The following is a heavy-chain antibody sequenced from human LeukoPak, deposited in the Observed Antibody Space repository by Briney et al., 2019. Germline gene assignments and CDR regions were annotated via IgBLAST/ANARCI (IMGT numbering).Heavy chain of an antibody. J-gene: IGHJ3*02. V-gene: IGHV3-23*01. D-gene: IGHD6-13*01. CDR1: GFTFSSYG. Sequence: GGSLRLSCAASGFTFSSYGMNWVRQAPGKGLEWVSAISGSGGSTYYADSVKGRFTISRDNSKNTLYLQMNSLRAEDTAVYYCAKDLKNSSSWYWVDAFDIWGQGTMVTVSS. CDR2: ISGSGGST. CDR3: AKDLKNSSSWYWVDAFDI.